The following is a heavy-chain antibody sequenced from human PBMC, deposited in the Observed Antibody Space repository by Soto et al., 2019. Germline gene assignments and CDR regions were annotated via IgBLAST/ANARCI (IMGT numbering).Heavy chain of an antibody. V-gene: IGHV1-18*01. CDR3: ARDAAAGLNDY. D-gene: IGHD6-13*01. J-gene: IGHJ4*02. CDR2: ISAYNGNT. CDR1: GYTFTSYG. Sequence: QVQLVQSGAEVKKPGASVKVSCKASGYTFTSYGISWVRQAPGQGLEWMGWISAYNGNTKYVQKFQGRVTMTTDTATSTAYMELRSVRSDDTAVYYCARDAAAGLNDYWGQGTLVTVSS.